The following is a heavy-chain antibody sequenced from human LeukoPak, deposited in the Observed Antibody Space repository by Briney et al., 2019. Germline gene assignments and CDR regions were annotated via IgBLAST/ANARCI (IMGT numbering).Heavy chain of an antibody. J-gene: IGHJ5*02. CDR3: ARGSLMVYARRVNWFDP. CDR1: GGSISSYY. D-gene: IGHD2-8*01. V-gene: IGHV4-59*01. CDR2: IYYTGST. Sequence: PSETLSLTCTVSGGSISSYYWSWIRQPPGKGLEWIGYIYYTGSTNYNPSLKSRVTISVDTSKNQFSLKLSSVTAADTAVYYCARGSLMVYARRVNWFDPWGQGTLVTVSS.